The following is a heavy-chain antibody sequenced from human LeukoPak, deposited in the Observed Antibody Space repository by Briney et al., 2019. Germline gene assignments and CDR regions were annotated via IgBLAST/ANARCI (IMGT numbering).Heavy chain of an antibody. CDR1: GGSISSYY. CDR3: ARETRLHSGSYSNDAFDI. V-gene: IGHV4-59*01. D-gene: IGHD1-26*01. J-gene: IGHJ3*02. Sequence: PSETLSITCTESGGSISSYYWSWIRQPPGKGLEWIGYISYSGSTDYNPSLKSRVTISLDTSKNQFSLRLSSVTAADTAVYYCARETRLHSGSYSNDAFDIWGQGTMVTVSS. CDR2: ISYSGST.